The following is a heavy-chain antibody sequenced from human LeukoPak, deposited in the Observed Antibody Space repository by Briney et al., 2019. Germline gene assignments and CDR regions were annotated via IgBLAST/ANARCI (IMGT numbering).Heavy chain of an antibody. D-gene: IGHD3-9*01. CDR1: GGTFSSYA. CDR2: IIPILGIA. J-gene: IGHJ5*02. Sequence: SVKVSCKASGGTFSSYAISWVRQAPGQGLEWMGRIIPILGIANYAQKFQGRVTITADKSTSTAYVELSSLRSEDTAVYYCARGGDYDILTGLNWFDPWGQGTLVTVSS. V-gene: IGHV1-69*04. CDR3: ARGGDYDILTGLNWFDP.